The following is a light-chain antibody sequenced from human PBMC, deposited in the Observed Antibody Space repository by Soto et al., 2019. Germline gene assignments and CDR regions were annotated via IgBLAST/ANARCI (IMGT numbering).Light chain of an antibody. J-gene: IGLJ1*01. CDR3: GSYTSTTAV. CDR1: SSDVGGYNY. V-gene: IGLV2-14*01. CDR2: DVT. Sequence: QSALTQPASVSGSPGQSITISCTGTSSDVGGYNYVSWYQQHPGKAPKLMIYDVTNRPSGVSNRFSGSKSGNTASLTISGLHAEDEADYYCGSYTSTTAVFGTGTKLTVL.